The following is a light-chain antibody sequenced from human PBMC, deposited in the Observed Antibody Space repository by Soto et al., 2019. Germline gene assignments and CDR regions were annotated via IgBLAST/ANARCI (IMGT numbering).Light chain of an antibody. CDR1: QYINTR. CDR2: QTS. Sequence: EIVLTQAPATPPAFPGDRVTLSCRASQYINTRVASYHHRPGQSPRLLIYQTSLRAAGIPARFSASGSGTDFTRTSSDVQPEDFALYNSHQRQSWPRTFGKGTTVDMK. J-gene: IGKJ1*01. CDR3: HQRQSWPRT. V-gene: IGKV3-11*01.